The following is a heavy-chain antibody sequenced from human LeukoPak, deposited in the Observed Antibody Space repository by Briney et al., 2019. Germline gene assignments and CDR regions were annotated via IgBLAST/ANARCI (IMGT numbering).Heavy chain of an antibody. J-gene: IGHJ5*02. D-gene: IGHD1-26*01. CDR3: ARDSVGASIPLNWFDP. CDR2: INSDGNST. V-gene: IGHV3-74*01. Sequence: PGGSLRLSCAASGFTYSSYWMHWVRQAPGKGLVWVSRINSDGNSTSYADSVKGRFTISRDNAKNTLYLQMNSLRAEDTAVYYCARDSVGASIPLNWFDPWGQGTLVTVSS. CDR1: GFTYSSYW.